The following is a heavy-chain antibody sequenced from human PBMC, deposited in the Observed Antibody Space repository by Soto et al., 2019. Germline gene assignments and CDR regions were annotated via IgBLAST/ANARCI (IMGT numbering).Heavy chain of an antibody. Sequence: SQTLSLSCAISGGSVSSNSAAWSWIRQSPSGGLEWLGRTYYRSKWYNEYAVSVKGRITVNPDTSKNQFSLQLNSVTPEDTAIYYCARSRGFLDDWAQGVMVTVSS. J-gene: IGHJ4*02. D-gene: IGHD2-15*01. CDR1: GGSVSSNSAA. CDR3: ARSRGFLDD. V-gene: IGHV6-1*01. CDR2: TYYRSKWYN.